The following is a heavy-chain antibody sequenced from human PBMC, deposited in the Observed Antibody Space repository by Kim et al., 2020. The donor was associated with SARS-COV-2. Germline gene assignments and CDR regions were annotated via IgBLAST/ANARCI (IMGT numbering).Heavy chain of an antibody. Sequence: GGSLRLSCAASGFTFSDYYMSWIRQAPGKGLEWVSYISSSGSTIYYADSVKGRFTISRDNAKNSLYLQMNSLRAEDTAVYYCARDSIRYFDWYAWGENWFDPWGQGTLVTVSS. CDR1: GFTFSDYY. CDR2: ISSSGSTI. J-gene: IGHJ5*02. D-gene: IGHD3-9*01. V-gene: IGHV3-11*01. CDR3: ARDSIRYFDWYAWGENWFDP.